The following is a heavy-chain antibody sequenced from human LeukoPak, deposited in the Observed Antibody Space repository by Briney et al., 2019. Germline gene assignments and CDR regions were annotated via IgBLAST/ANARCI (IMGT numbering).Heavy chain of an antibody. Sequence: GGSLRLSCAASGFTFSSYAMSWVRQAPGKGLEWVSAISGSGGGTYYADSVKGRFTISRDNSKNTLYLQMNSLRAEDRAVYYCAKGPSNYPYYLDYWGQGTLVTVSS. CDR2: ISGSGGGT. CDR1: GFTFSSYA. CDR3: AKGPSNYPYYLDY. V-gene: IGHV3-23*01. J-gene: IGHJ4*02. D-gene: IGHD4-11*01.